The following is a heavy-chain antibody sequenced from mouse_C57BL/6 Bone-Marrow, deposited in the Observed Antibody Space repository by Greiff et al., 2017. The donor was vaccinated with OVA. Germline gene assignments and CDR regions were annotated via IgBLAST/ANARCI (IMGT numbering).Heavy chain of an antibody. CDR1: GFTFSDYG. J-gene: IGHJ2*01. CDR3: SRYGGYYPYYFDY. D-gene: IGHD2-3*01. Sequence: DVKLVESGGGLVKPGGSLKLSCAASGFTFSDYGMHWVRQAPEKGLEWVAYISSGSSTIYYADTVKGRFTISRDNAKNTLFLQMTSLRSEDTAMYYCSRYGGYYPYYFDYWGQGTTLTVSS. V-gene: IGHV5-17*01. CDR2: ISSGSSTI.